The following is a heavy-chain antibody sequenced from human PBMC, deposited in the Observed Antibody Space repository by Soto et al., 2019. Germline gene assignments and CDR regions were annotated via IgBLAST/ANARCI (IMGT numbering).Heavy chain of an antibody. CDR3: AHSGQLGSGYDY. CDR2: IYWDDDK. CDR1: GFSLSSRGVG. D-gene: IGHD3-22*01. V-gene: IGHV2-5*02. J-gene: IGHJ4*02. Sequence: SGPTLVNPTDTLTLTCTFSGFSLSSRGVGVGWIRQPPGKALEWLAFIYWDDDKRYRPSLKTRLTITKDTPKNQVVLTMANLDRVDTATYFCAHSGQLGSGYDYWGQGTQVTVSS.